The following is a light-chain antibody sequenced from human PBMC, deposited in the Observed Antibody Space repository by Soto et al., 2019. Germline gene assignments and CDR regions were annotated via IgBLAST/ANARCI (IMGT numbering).Light chain of an antibody. Sequence: EIVLTQSPGTLSLSPGERATLSCRASQSVSSSYLGWYQQKPGQAPRLLIYAASSRATGIPDRFSGSGSGTDFTLTISRLEPEDFAVYFCQLYGSSPRYTFGQGTKLEIK. CDR1: QSVSSSY. CDR2: AAS. V-gene: IGKV3-20*01. CDR3: QLYGSSPRYT. J-gene: IGKJ2*01.